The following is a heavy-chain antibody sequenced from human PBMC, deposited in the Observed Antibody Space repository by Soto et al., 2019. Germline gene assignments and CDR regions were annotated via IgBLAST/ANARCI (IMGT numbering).Heavy chain of an antibody. J-gene: IGHJ6*02. D-gene: IGHD6-19*01. CDR1: GYMCNNYD. Sequence: ASLKVSYNVSGYMCNNYDISWRLQATGQGLVWLGWISAYNGITNYAEKVQGRFTMTTDTSTSTGYMELRSLRSDDTAVYYCARDRWLGQYHGMDGGGQGTTVT. CDR2: ISAYNGIT. V-gene: IGHV1-18*01. CDR3: ARDRWLGQYHGMDG.